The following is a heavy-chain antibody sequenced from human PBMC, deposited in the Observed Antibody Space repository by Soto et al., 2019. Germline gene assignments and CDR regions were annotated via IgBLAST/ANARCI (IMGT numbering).Heavy chain of an antibody. CDR2: IYYSGST. D-gene: IGHD3-10*01. V-gene: IGHV4-31*03. CDR3: ARSSHGSGSYKVHFDY. CDR1: GGSISSGGYY. Sequence: QVQLQESGPGLVKPSQTLSLTCTVSGGSISSGGYYWSWIRQHPGKGLEWIGYIYYSGSTYYNPSLKSRVTISVDTSKNQFSLKLSYVTAADTAVYYCARSSHGSGSYKVHFDYWGQGTLVTVSS. J-gene: IGHJ4*02.